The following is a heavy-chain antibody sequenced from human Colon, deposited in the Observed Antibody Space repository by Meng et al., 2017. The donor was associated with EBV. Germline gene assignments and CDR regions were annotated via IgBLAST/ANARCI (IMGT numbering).Heavy chain of an antibody. CDR1: GGSFSDSY. D-gene: IGHD2-15*01. V-gene: IGHV4-34*01. CDR3: ASSDCSGGTCYLDC. J-gene: IGHJ4*02. Sequence: QVQPRQWRAGLLKPSETLSLTCTVYGGSFSDSYWTWIRQPPGKGLEWIGEINHVGSTTYNPSLKSRVTISVDTSKNQFSLKLSSVTAADAAVYYCASSDCSGGTCYLDCWGQGTLVTVSS. CDR2: INHVGST.